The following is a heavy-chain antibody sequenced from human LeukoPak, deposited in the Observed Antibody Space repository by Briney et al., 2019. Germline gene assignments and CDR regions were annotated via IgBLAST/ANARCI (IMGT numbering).Heavy chain of an antibody. CDR1: GFTFSSYW. CDR3: ARDSYSNYDRVYYYGMDV. V-gene: IGHV3-7*01. J-gene: IGHJ6*02. Sequence: GGSLRLSRAASGFTFSSYWMSWVRQAPGKGMEWVANIKQDGSEKYYVDSVKGRFTISRDNAKNSLYLQMNSLRAEDTAVYYCARDSYSNYDRVYYYGMDVWGQGTTVTVSS. CDR2: IKQDGSEK. D-gene: IGHD4-11*01.